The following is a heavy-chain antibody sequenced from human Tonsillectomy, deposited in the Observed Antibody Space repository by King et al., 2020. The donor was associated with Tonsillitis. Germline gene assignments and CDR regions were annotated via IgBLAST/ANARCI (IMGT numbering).Heavy chain of an antibody. Sequence: VQLQESGPGLVKPSETLSLTCTVSGGSISGYYWNWIRQPPGKGLEWIGYIYYSGNNNYNPSLKSRVTKKVDTSKKHFSLKLTSVPAADTAVYYCAGWVDFVVVPAATHYYYGLDVWGQGTTVTVSS. V-gene: IGHV4-59*01. CDR1: GGSISGYY. D-gene: IGHD2-2*01. J-gene: IGHJ6*02. CDR3: AGWVDFVVVPAATHYYYGLDV. CDR2: IYYSGNN.